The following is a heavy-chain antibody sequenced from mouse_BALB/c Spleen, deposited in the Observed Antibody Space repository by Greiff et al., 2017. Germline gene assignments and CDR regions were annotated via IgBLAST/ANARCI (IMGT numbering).Heavy chain of an antibody. Sequence: DVQLQESGPGLVKPSQSLSLTCSVTGYSITSGYYWNWIRQFPGNKLEWMGYISYDGSNNYNPSLKNRISITRDTSKNQFFLKLKSVTTEDTATYYCARGGFITTATNDYWGQGTTLTVSS. D-gene: IGHD1-2*01. CDR1: GYSITSGYY. V-gene: IGHV3-6*02. CDR3: ARGGFITTATNDY. J-gene: IGHJ2*01. CDR2: ISYDGSN.